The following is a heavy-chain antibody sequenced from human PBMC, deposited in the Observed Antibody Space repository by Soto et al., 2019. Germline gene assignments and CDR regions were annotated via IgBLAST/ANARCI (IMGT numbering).Heavy chain of an antibody. CDR2: IIPIFGTA. CDR1: GGTFSSYA. J-gene: IGHJ6*02. CDR3: ARVPSTVVNYYYYYGMDV. V-gene: IGHV1-69*13. D-gene: IGHD2-21*01. Sequence: GASVKVSCKASGGTFSSYAISWVRQAPGQGLERMRGIIPIFGTANYSQKYQGRVTITADESTSTAYIELSSLRSDYTALYYCARVPSTVVNYYYYYGMDVWGQGTTVTVSS.